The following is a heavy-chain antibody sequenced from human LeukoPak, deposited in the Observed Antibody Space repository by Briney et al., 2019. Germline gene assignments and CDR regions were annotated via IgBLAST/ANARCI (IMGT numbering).Heavy chain of an antibody. CDR1: GFTLSSYA. D-gene: IGHD5-12*01. Sequence: PGGSLRLSCAASGFTLSSYAMHWVRQAPGKGLEWVAVISYDGSNKYYADSVKGRFTISRDNSKNTLYLQMNSLRAEDMAVYYCARSLSGYDLEFDYWGQGTLVTVSS. J-gene: IGHJ4*02. CDR2: ISYDGSNK. V-gene: IGHV3-30-3*01. CDR3: ARSLSGYDLEFDY.